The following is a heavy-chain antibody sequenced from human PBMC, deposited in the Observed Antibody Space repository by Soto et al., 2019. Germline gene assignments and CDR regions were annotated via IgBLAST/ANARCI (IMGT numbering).Heavy chain of an antibody. CDR2: TNHSGKT. CDR1: GGSFSDYW. Sequence: SETLSLTCAVYGGSFSDYWCSWIRQPPGKGLEWIGETNHSGKTNYSPSLKSRVTISVDTSKNQFSLKLRSVTAADTAVYYYGAGGYFDYWGQGTLVTVSS. J-gene: IGHJ4*02. D-gene: IGHD3-16*01. V-gene: IGHV4-34*01. CDR3: GAGGYFDY.